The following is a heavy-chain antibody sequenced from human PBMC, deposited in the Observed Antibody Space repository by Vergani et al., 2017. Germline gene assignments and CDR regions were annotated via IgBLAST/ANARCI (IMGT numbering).Heavy chain of an antibody. D-gene: IGHD3-10*01. CDR3: TTAWGLYYLHGEYFQY. Sequence: EVQLLESGVGLVQPGGSRRLSCAGAGFTFDTYTMAYVRQAPGKGLEWVATSSSGGGDIFYADSVKGRFTISRDNSKNTLFLQMNSLKDEDTAVYYCTTAWGLYYLHGEYFQYWGRGTLVSVSS. CDR1: GFTFDTYT. CDR2: SSSGGGDI. J-gene: IGHJ1*01. V-gene: IGHV3-23*01.